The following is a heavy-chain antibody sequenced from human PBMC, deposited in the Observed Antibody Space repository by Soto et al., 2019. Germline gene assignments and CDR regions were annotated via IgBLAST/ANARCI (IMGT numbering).Heavy chain of an antibody. CDR2: ISNDGSKT. CDR1: GFTFNSYA. D-gene: IGHD3-3*01. Sequence: QPGGSLRLSCATSGFTFNSYALHWVRQAPGKGLEWVALISNDGSKTFYADSVKGRFTISRDTAKNTLFLQMNSLTTEDTAVYFCARAGEIFGLVIFAYLDLCGQGTLVTVSS. J-gene: IGHJ4*02. V-gene: IGHV3-30*03. CDR3: ARAGEIFGLVIFAYLDL.